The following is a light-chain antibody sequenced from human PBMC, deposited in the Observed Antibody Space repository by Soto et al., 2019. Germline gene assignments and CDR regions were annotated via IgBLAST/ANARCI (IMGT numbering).Light chain of an antibody. Sequence: EIVLTQSPGTLSLSPGERATLSCRASQSVGSSYLAWYQHKPGQAPRLLIYGASTRATGIPDRFSGSGSGTDFNLPINRLEPEDFAVYYCQQFGGSPPVTFGQGTKLEIK. V-gene: IGKV3-20*01. CDR1: QSVGSSY. J-gene: IGKJ2*01. CDR2: GAS. CDR3: QQFGGSPPVT.